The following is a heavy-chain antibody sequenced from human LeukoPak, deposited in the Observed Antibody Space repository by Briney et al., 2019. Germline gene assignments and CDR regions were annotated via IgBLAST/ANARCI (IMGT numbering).Heavy chain of an antibody. D-gene: IGHD3-3*01. CDR2: MNPKRGNT. J-gene: IGHJ6*03. CDR3: ARVASRYDFWSGYYPYYYYYYMDV. CDR1: GYTFTSYD. V-gene: IGHV1-8*01. Sequence: ASVKVTCKASGYTFTSYDINWVRQATGQGLAWMGWMNPKRGNTGYAQKLQGRVSMTRNTSISTAYMELSSLRSEDTAVYYCARVASRYDFWSGYYPYYYYYYMDVWGKGTTVTVSS.